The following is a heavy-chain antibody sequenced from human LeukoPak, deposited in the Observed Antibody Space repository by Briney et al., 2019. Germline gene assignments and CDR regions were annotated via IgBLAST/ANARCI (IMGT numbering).Heavy chain of an antibody. CDR1: GYTFTGYY. D-gene: IGHD2-2*01. CDR2: INPSGGST. Sequence: ASVKVSCKASGYTFTGYYMHWVRQAPGQGLEWMGIINPSGGSTSYAQKFQGRVTMTRDTSTSTVYMELSSLRSEDTAVYYCARDRTAAAPEYYFDYWGQGTLVTVSS. J-gene: IGHJ4*02. V-gene: IGHV1-46*01. CDR3: ARDRTAAAPEYYFDY.